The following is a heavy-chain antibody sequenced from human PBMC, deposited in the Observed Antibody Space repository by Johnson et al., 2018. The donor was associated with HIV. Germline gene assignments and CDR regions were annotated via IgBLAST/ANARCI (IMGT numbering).Heavy chain of an antibody. V-gene: IGHV3-30*02. D-gene: IGHD2-15*01. CDR3: ANETRGSRAAFDI. Sequence: QVQLVESGGGLVQPGRSLRLSCAGSGFTFENYAMHWVRQAPGKGLEWVAFIQYDGSNKHYADSVKGRFTISRDNSKKTLYLQMNSLRAEDTAGYYCANETRGSRAAFDIWGQGTMVTVSS. J-gene: IGHJ3*02. CDR1: GFTFENYA. CDR2: IQYDGSNK.